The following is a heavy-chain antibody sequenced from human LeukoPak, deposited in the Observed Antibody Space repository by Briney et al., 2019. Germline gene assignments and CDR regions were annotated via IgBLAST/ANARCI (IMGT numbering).Heavy chain of an antibody. V-gene: IGHV1-2*06. CDR2: INPNSGGT. J-gene: IGHJ6*03. CDR3: ARDGDSYGYYYYYYMDV. Sequence: ASVKVSCKAYGYTFTGYYMHWVRQAPGQGLEWMGRINPNSGGTNYAQKFQGRVTMTRDTSISTAYMELSRLRSDDTAVYYCARDGDSYGYYYYYYMDVWGKGTTVTVSS. CDR1: GYTFTGYY. D-gene: IGHD5-18*01.